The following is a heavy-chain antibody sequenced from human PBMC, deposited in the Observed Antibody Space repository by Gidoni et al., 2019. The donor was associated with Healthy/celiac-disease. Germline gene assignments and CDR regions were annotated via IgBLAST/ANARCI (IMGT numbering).Heavy chain of an antibody. CDR1: GGSIIRSSYY. CDR3: ARHRPHGSGGSCYSLDS. D-gene: IGHD2-15*01. CDR2: IYYSGTT. V-gene: IGHV4-39*01. J-gene: IGHJ4*02. Sequence: QLQLQESGPGLVKPSETLSLTCTVSGGSIIRSSYYWGWILQPPGKVLEWIGSIYYSGTTYYNPSLKSRVTISVDTSKNQFSLKLSSVTAADTAVYYCARHRPHGSGGSCYSLDSWGQGTLVTVSS.